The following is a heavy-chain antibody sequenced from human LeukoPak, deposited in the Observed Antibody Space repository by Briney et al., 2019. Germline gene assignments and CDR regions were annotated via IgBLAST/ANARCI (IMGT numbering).Heavy chain of an antibody. CDR2: ISYDGSNK. CDR3: ARGWYDSSGFIFDY. V-gene: IGHV3-30-3*01. D-gene: IGHD3-22*01. CDR1: GFTFSSYA. Sequence: PGGSLRLSCAASGFTFSSYAMSWVRQAPGKGLEWVAVISYDGSNKYYADSVKGRFTISRDNSKNTLYLQMNSLRAEDTAVYYCARGWYDSSGFIFDYWGQGTLVTVSS. J-gene: IGHJ4*02.